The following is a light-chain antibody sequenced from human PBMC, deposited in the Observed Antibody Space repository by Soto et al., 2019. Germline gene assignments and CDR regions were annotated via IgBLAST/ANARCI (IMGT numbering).Light chain of an antibody. J-gene: IGKJ5*01. V-gene: IGKV1-33*01. CDR3: QQYENLPT. CDR2: DAS. Sequence: DIQMTQSPSSLSASVGDRVTITCQASQNINNYLNWYQQQPGRAPKLLIYDASNLEAGAPSRFRGSGSGTDFTSTISRLQPEDIATYYRQQYENLPTFGQGTRLEIK. CDR1: QNINNY.